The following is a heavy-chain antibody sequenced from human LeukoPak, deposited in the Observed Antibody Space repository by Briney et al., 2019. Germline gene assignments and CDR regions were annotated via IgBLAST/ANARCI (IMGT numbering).Heavy chain of an antibody. Sequence: SETLSLTCTVSGGSISSGSYYWSWIRQPAGKGLEWIGRIYTSVSTNYNPSLKSRVTISVDTSKNQFSLKLSSVTAADTAVYYCASDRSGGTPYYYYYYMDVWGKGTTVTVSS. D-gene: IGHD2-15*01. J-gene: IGHJ6*03. CDR2: IYTSVST. CDR3: ASDRSGGTPYYYYYYMDV. V-gene: IGHV4-61*02. CDR1: GGSISSGSYY.